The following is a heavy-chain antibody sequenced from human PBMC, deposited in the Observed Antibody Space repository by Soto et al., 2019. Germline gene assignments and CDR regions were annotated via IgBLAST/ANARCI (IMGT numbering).Heavy chain of an antibody. Sequence: GESLKISCRASGFQFSSHWIGWVRQLSGKGLEWMAFIYAIDSRVKYGPSFQGQVTFSVDKSISTAYVQWSSLRASDTAIYFFATHLLPHAYDTWGQGTMVTVSS. V-gene: IGHV5-51*01. D-gene: IGHD2-2*01. J-gene: IGHJ3*02. CDR1: GFQFSSHW. CDR3: ATHLLPHAYDT. CDR2: IYAIDSRV.